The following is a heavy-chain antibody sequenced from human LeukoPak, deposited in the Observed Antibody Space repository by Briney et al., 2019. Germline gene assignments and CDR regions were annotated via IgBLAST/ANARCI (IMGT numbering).Heavy chain of an antibody. V-gene: IGHV1-46*01. CDR3: AREWADGCSGGSCYTFGY. Sequence: ASVKVSCKASGYTFTSYYMHWVRQAPGQGLEWMGIINPSGGSTSYAQKFQGRVTMTRDTSTSTVYMELSSLRSEDTAVYYCAREWADGCSGGSCYTFGYWGQGTLVTVSS. D-gene: IGHD2-15*01. J-gene: IGHJ4*02. CDR2: INPSGGST. CDR1: GYTFTSYY.